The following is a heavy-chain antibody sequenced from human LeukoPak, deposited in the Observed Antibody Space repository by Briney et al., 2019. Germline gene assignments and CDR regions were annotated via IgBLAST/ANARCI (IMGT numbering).Heavy chain of an antibody. D-gene: IGHD2-2*01. CDR2: ISSSGSTI. J-gene: IGHJ3*02. Sequence: GGSLRLSCAASGFTFSSYEMNWVRQAPGKGLEWVSYISSSGSTIYYAGSVKGRFTISRDNAKNSLYLQMNSLRAEDTAVYYCVPYHDAFDIWGQGTMVTVSS. CDR1: GFTFSSYE. V-gene: IGHV3-48*03. CDR3: VPYHDAFDI.